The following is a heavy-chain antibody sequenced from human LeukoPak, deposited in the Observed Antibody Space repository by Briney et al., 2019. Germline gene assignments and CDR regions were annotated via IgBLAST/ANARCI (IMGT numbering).Heavy chain of an antibody. CDR3: AIVGAWGIFDY. CDR2: IISILGIA. V-gene: IGHV1-69*04. J-gene: IGHJ4*02. Sequence: GSSVKVSCKASGGTFSSYAISWVRQAPGQGLEWMGRIISILGIANYAQKFQGRVTITADKSTSTAYMELSSLRSEDTAVYYCAIVGAWGIFDYWGQGTLVTVSS. D-gene: IGHD1-26*01. CDR1: GGTFSSYA.